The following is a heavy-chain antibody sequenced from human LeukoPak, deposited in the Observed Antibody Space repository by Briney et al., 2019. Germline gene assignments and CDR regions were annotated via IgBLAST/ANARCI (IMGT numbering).Heavy chain of an antibody. CDR1: GGSISSGGYS. D-gene: IGHD3-22*01. Sequence: SETLSHTCAVSGGSISSGGYSWSWIRQPPGKGLEWIGYIYHSGSTYYNPSLKSRVTISVDRSKNQFSLKLSSVTAADTAVYYCARSTYYYDSSGYYSGHYFDYWGQGTLVTVSS. V-gene: IGHV4-30-2*01. J-gene: IGHJ4*02. CDR3: ARSTYYYDSSGYYSGHYFDY. CDR2: IYHSGST.